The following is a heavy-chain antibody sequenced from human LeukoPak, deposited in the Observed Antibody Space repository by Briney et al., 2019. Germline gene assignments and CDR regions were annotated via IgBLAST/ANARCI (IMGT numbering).Heavy chain of an antibody. CDR2: ISSSSSYI. Sequence: GGSLRLSCAASGLTFSSYSMNWVRQAPGKGLEWVSSISSSSSYIYYADSVKGRFTISRDNAKNSLYLQMNGLRAEDTAVYYCARGCSLVAGFYYGMDVWGKGTRDSVSS. V-gene: IGHV3-21*01. CDR1: GLTFSSYS. CDR3: ARGCSLVAGFYYGMDV. J-gene: IGHJ6*04. D-gene: IGHD6-19*01.